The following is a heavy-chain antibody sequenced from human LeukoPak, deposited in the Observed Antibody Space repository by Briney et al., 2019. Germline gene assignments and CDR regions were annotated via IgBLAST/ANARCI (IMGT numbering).Heavy chain of an antibody. D-gene: IGHD3-10*01. Sequence: SETLSLTCDVSGGSPSRHYWSWIRLPAGKGLEWIGRVHTSGSPDYSPSLKSRVTMSVDTSKNQVSLRLSSMTAADTAVYFCARVSYNAGSFISGGWFDPWGQGIRVTVSS. V-gene: IGHV4-4*07. CDR2: VHTSGSP. J-gene: IGHJ5*02. CDR1: GGSPSRHY. CDR3: ARVSYNAGSFISGGWFDP.